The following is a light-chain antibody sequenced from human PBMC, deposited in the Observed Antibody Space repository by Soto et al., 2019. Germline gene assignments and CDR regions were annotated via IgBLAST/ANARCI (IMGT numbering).Light chain of an antibody. J-gene: IGKJ4*01. V-gene: IGKV1-9*01. CDR3: QLINSF. CDR1: QTISKF. CDR2: AAS. Sequence: DIQLTQSPSLLSASVGDRVTITCRASQTISKFLSWYQQKPGKAPKLLIYAASTLQDGVPSRFSGSGSETEFTLTISSLQPEDFATYYCQLINSFFGGGTRVQI.